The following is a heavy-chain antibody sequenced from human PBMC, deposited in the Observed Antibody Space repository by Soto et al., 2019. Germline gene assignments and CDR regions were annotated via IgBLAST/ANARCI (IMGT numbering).Heavy chain of an antibody. CDR2: IYHSEST. V-gene: IGHV4-30-2*01. J-gene: IGHJ6*02. D-gene: IGHD3-10*01. Sequence: SETLSLTCAVSGGSISSGDYSWSWIRQPPGKGLEWIGYIYHSESTFYNPSLKSRLTMSVDTSKNQFSLKLSSVTAADTVVYYCARGLVGSGSYRMYDMDVWGQGTTVTVSS. CDR1: GGSISSGDYS. CDR3: ARGLVGSGSYRMYDMDV.